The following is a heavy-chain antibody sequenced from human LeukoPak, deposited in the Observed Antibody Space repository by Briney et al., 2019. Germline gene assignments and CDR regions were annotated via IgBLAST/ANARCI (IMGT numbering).Heavy chain of an antibody. CDR3: AKGGSYNGYYFDD. D-gene: IGHD1-26*01. J-gene: IGHJ4*02. CDR1: GFSFSNYW. V-gene: IGHV3-7*03. Sequence: GGSLGLSCAASGFSFSNYWMSWVRQAPGKGLEWVANIKEDGSGKYYVDSVKGRFSISRDNAKNSLYLQMNSLRAEDTAVYYCAKGGSYNGYYFDDWGQGTPVTVSS. CDR2: IKEDGSGK.